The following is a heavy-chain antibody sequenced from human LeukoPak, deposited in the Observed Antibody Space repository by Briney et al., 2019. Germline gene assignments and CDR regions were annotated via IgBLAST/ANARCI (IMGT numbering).Heavy chain of an antibody. CDR2: ISGSGGST. D-gene: IGHD3-10*02. J-gene: IGHJ4*02. Sequence: PGGSLRLSCAASGFTFSSYAMSWVRQGPGKGLEWVSGISGSGGSTYYADSVKGRFTISRDNSKNTLYLQKNSLRAEDTAVYYCARGTMFPYYFDYWGQGTLVTVSS. V-gene: IGHV3-23*01. CDR3: ARGTMFPYYFDY. CDR1: GFTFSSYA.